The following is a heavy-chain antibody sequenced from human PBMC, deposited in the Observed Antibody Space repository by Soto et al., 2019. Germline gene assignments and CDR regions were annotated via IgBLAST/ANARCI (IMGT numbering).Heavy chain of an antibody. CDR2: INAGNGNT. J-gene: IGHJ4*02. CDR3: ARGSGPMIEWH. CDR1: GYTFTSYA. D-gene: IGHD3-22*01. Sequence: QVQLVQSGAEEKKPGASVKVSCKASGYTFTSYAMHWVRQAPGQRLEWMGWINAGNGNTKYSQKFQGRVTITRDTSAGTAYMELSSLRSEDTAVYYCARGSGPMIEWHWGQGTLVTVSS. V-gene: IGHV1-3*05.